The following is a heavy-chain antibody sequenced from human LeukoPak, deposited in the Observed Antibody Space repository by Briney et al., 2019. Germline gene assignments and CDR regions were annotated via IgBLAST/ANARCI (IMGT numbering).Heavy chain of an antibody. CDR3: ATDLGYCSSTSCGT. D-gene: IGHD2-2*01. CDR1: GYTLTELS. J-gene: IGHJ4*02. Sequence: GASVKVSCKVSGYTLTELSMHWVRQAPGKGLEWMGGFDPEDGETIYAQKFQGRVTMTEDTSTDTAYMELNSLRSEDTAVYYCATDLGYCSSTSCGTWGQGTLVTVSS. V-gene: IGHV1-24*01. CDR2: FDPEDGET.